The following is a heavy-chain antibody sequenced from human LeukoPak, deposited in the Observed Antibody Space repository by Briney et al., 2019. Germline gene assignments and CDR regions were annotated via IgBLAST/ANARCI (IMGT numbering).Heavy chain of an antibody. Sequence: GGSLRLSCAASGFTFSSYDIHWVRQAPGKGLEWVASIRYDGSNKYYADSVRGRFTISRDNSKNTLYLQMNSLRAEDTAVYYCAGRAGAYSHPYDYWGQGTLVTVSS. J-gene: IGHJ4*02. V-gene: IGHV3-30*02. CDR3: AGRAGAYSHPYDY. CDR1: GFTFSSYD. CDR2: IRYDGSNK. D-gene: IGHD4/OR15-4a*01.